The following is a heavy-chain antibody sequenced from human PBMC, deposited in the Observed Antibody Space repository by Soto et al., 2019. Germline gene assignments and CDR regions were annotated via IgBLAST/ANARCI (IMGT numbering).Heavy chain of an antibody. CDR1: GYTFTSYA. J-gene: IGHJ4*02. Sequence: ASVKVSCKASGYTFTSYAMHWVRQAPGQRLEWMGWINAGNGNTKYSQKFQGRVTITRDTSASTAYMELSSLRSEDTAVYYCARDGGYCSSTSCAYFDYWGQGTLVTVSS. CDR2: INAGNGNT. CDR3: ARDGGYCSSTSCAYFDY. V-gene: IGHV1-3*01. D-gene: IGHD2-2*01.